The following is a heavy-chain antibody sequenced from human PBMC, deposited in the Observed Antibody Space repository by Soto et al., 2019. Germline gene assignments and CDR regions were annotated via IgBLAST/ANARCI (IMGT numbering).Heavy chain of an antibody. V-gene: IGHV4-59*01. D-gene: IGHD3-3*01. CDR3: TRDAGVYDFWSGYYVGNWFDP. CDR2: IYYSGST. J-gene: IGHJ5*02. Sequence: PSETLSLTCTVSGGSISSYYWSWIRQPPGKGLEWIGYIYYSGSTNYNPSLKSRVTISVDTSKNQFSLKLSSVTAADTAVYYSTRDAGVYDFWSGYYVGNWFDPWGQGTLVTVSS. CDR1: GGSISSYY.